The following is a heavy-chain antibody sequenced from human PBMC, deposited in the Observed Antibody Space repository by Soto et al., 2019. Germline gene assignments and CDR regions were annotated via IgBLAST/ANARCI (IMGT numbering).Heavy chain of an antibody. Sequence: QVQLVQSGAEVKKPGSSVKVSCKASGGTFSSYAISWVRQAPGQGLEWMGGIIPIFGTANYAQKFQGRVTITADKSTSTAYMELSSLRSEDTAVYYCARVYHYYDSRGLHSHDYWGQGTLVTVSS. J-gene: IGHJ4*02. CDR3: ARVYHYYDSRGLHSHDY. V-gene: IGHV1-69*06. CDR1: GGTFSSYA. D-gene: IGHD3-22*01. CDR2: IIPIFGTA.